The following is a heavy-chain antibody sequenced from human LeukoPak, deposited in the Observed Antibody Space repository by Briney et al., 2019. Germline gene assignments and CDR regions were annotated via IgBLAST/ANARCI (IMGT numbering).Heavy chain of an antibody. D-gene: IGHD4-11*01. Sequence: ASVKVSCKASGYTFTGYYMHWVRQAPGQGLEWMGWINPNSGGTNYAQKFQGRVTMTRDTSISTAYMELSRLRSDDTAVYYCARVSVTAGDAFDIWGQGTMVTVSS. V-gene: IGHV1-2*02. CDR2: INPNSGGT. CDR3: ARVSVTAGDAFDI. CDR1: GYTFTGYY. J-gene: IGHJ3*02.